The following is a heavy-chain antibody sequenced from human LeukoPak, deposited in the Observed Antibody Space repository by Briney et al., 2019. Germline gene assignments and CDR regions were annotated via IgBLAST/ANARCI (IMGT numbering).Heavy chain of an antibody. CDR1: GYTFTSYG. J-gene: IGHJ6*02. Sequence: GASVKVSCKASGYTFTSYGISWVRQAPGQGLEWMGWINPNSGGTNYAQKFQGWVTMTRDTSISTAYMELSRLRSDDTAVYYCARALRPYYYGMDVWGQGTTVTVSS. V-gene: IGHV1-2*04. CDR3: ARALRPYYYGMDV. CDR2: INPNSGGT.